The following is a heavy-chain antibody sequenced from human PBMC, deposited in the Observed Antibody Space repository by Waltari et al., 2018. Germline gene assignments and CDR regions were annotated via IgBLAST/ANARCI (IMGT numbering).Heavy chain of an antibody. CDR3: ARASYGSGSNWFDP. J-gene: IGHJ5*02. CDR1: GGSISTPF. D-gene: IGHD3-10*01. CDR2: IYSSGST. Sequence: QVQLQESGPGLVKPSETLSLICSVSGGSISTPFWGWIRQPPGKTLEWIGNIYSSGSTHYSPSLTGRVTIALDMSKNQFSLKLRSVSAADTAVYYCARASYGSGSNWFDPWGQGNLVTVSS. V-gene: IGHV4-59*11.